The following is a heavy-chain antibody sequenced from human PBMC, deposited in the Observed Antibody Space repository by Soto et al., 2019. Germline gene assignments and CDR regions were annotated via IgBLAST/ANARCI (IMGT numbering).Heavy chain of an antibody. V-gene: IGHV4-39*01. CDR2: IYYSGST. CDR1: GGSISSSSYY. J-gene: IGHJ4*02. CDR3: ARWGDMTTVTGGDY. Sequence: QLQLQESGPGLVKPSETLSLTCTVSGGSISSSSYYWGWIRQPPGKGLEWIGSIYYSGSTYYNPSLKSRGTISVDTSKNQFALKLSSVTAADTAVYYCARWGDMTTVTGGDYWGQGTLVTVSS. D-gene: IGHD4-17*01.